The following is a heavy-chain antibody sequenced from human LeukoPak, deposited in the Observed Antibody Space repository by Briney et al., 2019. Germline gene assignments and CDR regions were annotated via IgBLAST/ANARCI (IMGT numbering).Heavy chain of an antibody. V-gene: IGHV3-30-3*01. CDR1: GFTFSSYA. Sequence: GRSLRLSCAASGFTFSSYAMHWVRQAPGKGLEWVAVISYDGSNKYYADSVKGRFTISRDNSKNTLYLQMNSLRAEDTAVYYCARAASRNTMVRGVLDYWGQGTLVTVSS. D-gene: IGHD3-10*01. CDR2: ISYDGSNK. J-gene: IGHJ4*02. CDR3: ARAASRNTMVRGVLDY.